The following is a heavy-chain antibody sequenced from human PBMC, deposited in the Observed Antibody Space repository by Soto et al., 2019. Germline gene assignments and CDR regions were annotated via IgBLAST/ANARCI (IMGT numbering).Heavy chain of an antibody. CDR3: AVDAQCSSTNCPGAFDI. Sequence: EVHLVESGGGLVKPGGSLRLSCAASGFTFTDVWMTWVRQAPGKGLEWVVRIKRKIDGETTDYAAPAKGRFTISRDDLKNTLFLQMNSLKSEDTAVYYCAVDAQCSSTNCPGAFDIWGQGTMVTVSS. D-gene: IGHD2-2*01. J-gene: IGHJ3*02. CDR2: IKRKIDGETT. CDR1: GFTFTDVW. V-gene: IGHV3-15*01.